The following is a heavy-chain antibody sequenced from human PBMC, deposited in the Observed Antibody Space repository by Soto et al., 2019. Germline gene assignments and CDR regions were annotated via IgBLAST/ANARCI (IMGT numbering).Heavy chain of an antibody. D-gene: IGHD5-12*01. CDR1: GYTFTGYY. J-gene: IGHJ2*01. Sequence: QVQLVQSGAEVKKPGASVKVSCKASGYTFTGYYMHWVRQAPGQGLEWMGWINPNRGGTNYAQKFQGWVTMTRDTSISTAYMELSRLRSDDTAVYYCARDGYSGYDFGNWYFDLWGRGTLVTVSS. CDR2: INPNRGGT. CDR3: ARDGYSGYDFGNWYFDL. V-gene: IGHV1-2*04.